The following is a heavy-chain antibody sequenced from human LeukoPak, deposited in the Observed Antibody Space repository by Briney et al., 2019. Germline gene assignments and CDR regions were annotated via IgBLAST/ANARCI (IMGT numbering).Heavy chain of an antibody. J-gene: IGHJ4*02. CDR3: AREDPRATNAY. V-gene: IGHV3-21*01. CDR1: GFAFNTHT. D-gene: IGHD5-12*01. CDR2: ISSVSNYI. Sequence: GGSLRLSCAASGFAFNTHTMIWVRQAPGKGLEWVSSISSVSNYIYYADSLKGRFTISRDNAKNSLYLQMNSLRAEDTAVYYCAREDPRATNAYWGQGTLVTVSS.